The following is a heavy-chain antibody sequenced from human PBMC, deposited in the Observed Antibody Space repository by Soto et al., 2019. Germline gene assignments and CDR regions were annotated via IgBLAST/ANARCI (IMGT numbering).Heavy chain of an antibody. Sequence: SVKVSCKASGGTFSTYTITWVRQAPGQGLEWMGRIIPIIGIVNYAQKFQGRVTITADEFTSTAYMELSSLRSEDTAVYYCARSGGYYYDSSGPDWGQGTLVTVSS. V-gene: IGHV1-69*02. D-gene: IGHD3-22*01. CDR1: GGTFSTYT. CDR2: IIPIIGIV. J-gene: IGHJ4*02. CDR3: ARSGGYYYDSSGPD.